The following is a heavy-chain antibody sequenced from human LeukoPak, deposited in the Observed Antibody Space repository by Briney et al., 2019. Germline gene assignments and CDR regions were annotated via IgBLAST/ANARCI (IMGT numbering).Heavy chain of an antibody. V-gene: IGHV4-59*01. D-gene: IGHD3-16*01. Sequence: SETLSLTCTVSGGSISSYYWSWIRQPPGKGLEWIGYIYYSGSTNYNPSLKSRVTISVDTSKNQFSLKLSSVTAADTAVCYCAREGGYAFVDYWGQGTLVTVSS. CDR2: IYYSGST. CDR1: GGSISSYY. CDR3: AREGGYAFVDY. J-gene: IGHJ4*02.